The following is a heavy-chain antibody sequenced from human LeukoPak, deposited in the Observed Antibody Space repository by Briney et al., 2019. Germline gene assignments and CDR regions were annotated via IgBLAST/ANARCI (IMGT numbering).Heavy chain of an antibody. J-gene: IGHJ3*02. CDR3: AREDDYQAFDI. CDR2: ISSSSSYI. Sequence: GGSLRLSCAASGFTFSSYRMNWVRQAPGKGLEWVSSISSSSSYIYSADSVKGRFTISRDNAKNSLYLQMNSLRAEDTAVYYCAREDDYQAFDIWGQGTMVAASS. CDR1: GFTFSSYR. V-gene: IGHV3-21*01. D-gene: IGHD4-11*01.